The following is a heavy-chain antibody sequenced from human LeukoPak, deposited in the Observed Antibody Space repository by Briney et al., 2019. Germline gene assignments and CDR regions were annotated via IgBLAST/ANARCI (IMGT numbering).Heavy chain of an antibody. CDR2: MKQDGSEK. CDR1: GFTFSSYW. CDR3: ARAPYYSHVEFYFDY. J-gene: IGHJ4*02. V-gene: IGHV3-7*03. D-gene: IGHD3-22*01. Sequence: GGSLRLSCVVSGFTFSSYWMSWVRQAPGQGLEWVADMKQDGSEKYYVDSVKGRFTISRDNAKNSLYLQMNSLRAEDTAVYYCARAPYYSHVEFYFDYWGQGTLVTVSS.